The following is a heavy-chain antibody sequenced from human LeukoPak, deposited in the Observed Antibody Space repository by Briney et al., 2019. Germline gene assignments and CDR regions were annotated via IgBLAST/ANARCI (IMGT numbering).Heavy chain of an antibody. CDR1: GYTFTKFG. Sequence: ASVKVSCKASGYTFTKFGFNWVRQAPGQGLEWMGWISSSNGKTNYAQKFQGRVTMTTDTSTTTAFMELRSLRSDDTAVYYCARGQLDWFFDFWGHGTLVTVSS. V-gene: IGHV1-18*01. CDR3: ARGQLDWFFDF. D-gene: IGHD3-10*01. CDR2: ISSSNGKT. J-gene: IGHJ2*01.